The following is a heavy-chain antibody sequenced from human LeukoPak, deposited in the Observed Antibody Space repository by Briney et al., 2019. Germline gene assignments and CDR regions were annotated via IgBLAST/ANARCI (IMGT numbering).Heavy chain of an antibody. CDR2: INSDGSST. J-gene: IGHJ6*03. V-gene: IGHV3-74*01. CDR3: ARSGIYYYYYYMDV. D-gene: IGHD3-10*01. Sequence: GGSLRLSCAASGFTFSSYWMHWVRQAPGKGLVWVARINSDGSSTSYADSVKGRFTISRDNAENTVYLQMNSLRAEDTAVYYCARSGIYYYYYYMDVWGKGTTVTIPS. CDR1: GFTFSSYW.